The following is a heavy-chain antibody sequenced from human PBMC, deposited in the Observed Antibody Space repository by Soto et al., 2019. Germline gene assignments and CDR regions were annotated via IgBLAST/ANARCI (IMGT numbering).Heavy chain of an antibody. J-gene: IGHJ6*02. CDR2: NNPVFGTT. CDR1: GGTFSNYT. D-gene: IGHD2-2*01. Sequence: QVQLVQSGAEVKKPGSSVKVFCKASGGTFSNYTISWVRQAPGQGLEWMGGNNPVFGTTDYEQKFQGRVTITADGSTSTAYMKLSSLRSADTAVYYCARSSPYIVVRKPTGNQDYYGMDVWGQGTTVTVSS. V-gene: IGHV1-69*01. CDR3: ARSSPYIVVRKPTGNQDYYGMDV.